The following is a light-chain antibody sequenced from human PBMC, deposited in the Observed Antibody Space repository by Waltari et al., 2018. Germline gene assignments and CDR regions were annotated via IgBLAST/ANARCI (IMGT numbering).Light chain of an antibody. J-gene: IGLJ2*01. CDR2: GNN. Sequence: QSVLAQPPSVSGAPGQRVTISCTGSSSNIGPGYDVHWYQQLPGTAPKLLIYGNNNRPSGVPDRFSGSKSGTSASLAITGLQAEDEASYYCQSYDTNLVVFGGGTKLTVL. CDR1: SSNIGPGYD. CDR3: QSYDTNLVV. V-gene: IGLV1-40*01.